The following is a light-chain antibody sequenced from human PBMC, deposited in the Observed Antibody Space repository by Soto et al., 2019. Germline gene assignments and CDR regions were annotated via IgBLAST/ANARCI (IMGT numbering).Light chain of an antibody. CDR2: DVS. CDR3: SSYTSSSTLV. V-gene: IGLV2-14*01. CDR1: SSDVGGYNY. Sequence: QSVLTQPASVSGSPGQSITISCTGTSSDVGGYNYVSWYQQHPGKAPKLMIYDVSNRPSGVSNRFSGSKSGNTASLTISGRQAEDGADYDCSSYTSSSTLVFGGGTKLTVL. J-gene: IGLJ2*01.